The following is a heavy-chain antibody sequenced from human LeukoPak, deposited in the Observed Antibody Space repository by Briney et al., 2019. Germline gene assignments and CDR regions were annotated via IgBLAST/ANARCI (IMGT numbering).Heavy chain of an antibody. CDR2: IYYFGSP. D-gene: IGHD6-13*01. CDR1: GGSISPYY. V-gene: IGHV4-59*01. CDR3: ARGLRYSSDY. Sequence: SETLSLTCNASGGSISPYYWTWIRQPPGKGLEWIGFIYYFGSPNYNPSLKSRVTILVDTSKNQFSLQLTSVTAADTAVYYRARGLRYSSDYWGPGILVTVSS. J-gene: IGHJ4*02.